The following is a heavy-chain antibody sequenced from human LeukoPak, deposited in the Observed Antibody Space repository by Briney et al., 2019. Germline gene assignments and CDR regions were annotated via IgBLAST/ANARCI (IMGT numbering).Heavy chain of an antibody. D-gene: IGHD6-13*01. CDR1: GYTFTSYA. Sequence: VASVKVSCTASGYTFTSYAMHWVRQAPGQRLEWMGWINAGNGNTKYSQKFQGRVTITRDTSAGTAYMELSSLRSEDTAVYYCARDTSSSWYYYYYYGMDVWGQGTTVTVSS. V-gene: IGHV1-3*01. CDR2: INAGNGNT. J-gene: IGHJ6*02. CDR3: ARDTSSSWYYYYYYGMDV.